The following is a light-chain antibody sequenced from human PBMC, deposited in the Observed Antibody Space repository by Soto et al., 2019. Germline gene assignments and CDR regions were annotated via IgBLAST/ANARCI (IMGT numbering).Light chain of an antibody. CDR2: GAS. Sequence: EIVMTQSPATLSVSPGERATLSCRASQSVSSNLAWYQQKPGQAPRLLIYGASTRATGIPARFSGSGSGTEFTVTISSLQPEDLAVYYCQQYSSWPLTFGGGTKVEIK. CDR1: QSVSSN. V-gene: IGKV3-15*01. J-gene: IGKJ4*01. CDR3: QQYSSWPLT.